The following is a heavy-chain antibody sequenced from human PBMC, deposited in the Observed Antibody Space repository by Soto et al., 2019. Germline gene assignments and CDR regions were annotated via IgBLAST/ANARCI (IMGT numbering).Heavy chain of an antibody. D-gene: IGHD6-6*01. V-gene: IGHV3-30-3*01. CDR2: ISYDGSNK. CDR1: GFTFSSYA. J-gene: IGHJ5*02. CDR3: ARDGPIPTREQLVRWFDP. Sequence: QVQLEESGGGVVQPGRSLRLSCAASGFTFSSYAMHWVRQAPGKGLEWVAVISYDGSNKYYADSVKGRFTISRDNSKNTLYLQMNSLRAEDTAVYYCARDGPIPTREQLVRWFDPWGQGTLVTVSS.